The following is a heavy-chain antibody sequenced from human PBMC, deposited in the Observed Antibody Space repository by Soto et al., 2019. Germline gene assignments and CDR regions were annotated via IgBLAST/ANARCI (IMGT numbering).Heavy chain of an antibody. V-gene: IGHV3-72*01. D-gene: IGHD4-17*01. CDR3: AAHDYGGFWGMDV. CDR2: TRNKANSYTT. Sequence: EVQLVESGGGLVQPGGSLRLSCAASGFTFSDHYMDWVRQAPGKGLEWVGRTRNKANSYTTEYAASVKGRFTISRDDSKNSLYLQMNSLKTEDTAVYYCAAHDYGGFWGMDVWGQGTTVTVSS. J-gene: IGHJ6*02. CDR1: GFTFSDHY.